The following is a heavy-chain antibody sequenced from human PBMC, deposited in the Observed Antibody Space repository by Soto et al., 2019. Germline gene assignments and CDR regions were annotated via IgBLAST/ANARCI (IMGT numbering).Heavy chain of an antibody. J-gene: IGHJ5*02. CDR2: IYYSGST. V-gene: IGHV4-59*01. CDR3: AKGLTGTTLLPYSWFDP. D-gene: IGHD1-7*01. CDR1: GGSISSYY. Sequence: SETLSLTCTVSGGSISSYYWSWIRQPPGKGLEWIGYIYYSGSTNYNPSLKSRVTISVDTSKNQFSLKLSSVTAADTAVYYCAKGLTGTTLLPYSWFDPWGQGTLVTVSS.